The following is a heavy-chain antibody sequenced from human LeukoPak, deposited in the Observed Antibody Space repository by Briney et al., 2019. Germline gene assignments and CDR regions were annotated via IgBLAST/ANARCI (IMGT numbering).Heavy chain of an antibody. CDR2: INPSGGST. CDR1: GYTFTIYY. CDR3: ARDAAAHGLFDY. Sequence: GASVKVSCKASGYTFTIYYMQWVRQAPGQGLEWMGMINPSGGSTSYAQKFQGRVTMTRDMSTSTVYMELIGLRSEDTAVYYCARDAAAHGLFDYWGQGTLVTVSS. J-gene: IGHJ4*02. D-gene: IGHD6-13*01. V-gene: IGHV1-46*01.